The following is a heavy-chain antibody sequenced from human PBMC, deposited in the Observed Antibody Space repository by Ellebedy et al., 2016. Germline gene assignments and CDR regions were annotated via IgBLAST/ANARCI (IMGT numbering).Heavy chain of an antibody. CDR1: GYTFTSYY. D-gene: IGHD3-22*01. CDR3: ARVDSSGFRFDP. CDR2: IIPILGIA. Sequence: SVKVSXXASGYTFTSYYMHWVRQAPGQGLEWMGRIIPILGIANYAQKFQGRVTITADKSTSTAYMELSSLRSEDTAVYYCARVDSSGFRFDPWGQGTLVTVSS. V-gene: IGHV1-69*04. J-gene: IGHJ5*02.